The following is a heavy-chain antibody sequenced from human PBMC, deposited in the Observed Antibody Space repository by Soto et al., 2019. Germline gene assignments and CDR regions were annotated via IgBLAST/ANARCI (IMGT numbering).Heavy chain of an antibody. CDR3: VLGLHGFFDFQIDY. CDR2: IYYSGST. J-gene: IGHJ4*02. V-gene: IGHV4-59*01. Sequence: SETLSLTCTVSGGSISSYYWSWIRQPPGKGLEWIGYIYYSGSTNYNPSLKSRVTISVDTSKNQFSLKLSSVTAADTAVYYCVLGLHGFFDFQIDYWGQGTSVTVSS. CDR1: GGSISSYY. D-gene: IGHD3-10*01.